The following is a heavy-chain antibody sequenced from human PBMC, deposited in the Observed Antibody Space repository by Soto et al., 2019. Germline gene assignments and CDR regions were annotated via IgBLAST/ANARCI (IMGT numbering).Heavy chain of an antibody. D-gene: IGHD4-17*01. CDR1: GGTFSSYT. J-gene: IGHJ4*02. V-gene: IGHV1-69*02. CDR2: IIPILGIA. CDR3: ARGLDYGDYSDY. Sequence: QVQLVQSGAEVKKPGSSVKVSCKASGGTFSSYTISWVRQAPGQGLEWMGRIIPILGIANHAQKFQGRVTITADKSTSTAYMELSSLRSEDTAVYYCARGLDYGDYSDYWGQGTLVTVSS.